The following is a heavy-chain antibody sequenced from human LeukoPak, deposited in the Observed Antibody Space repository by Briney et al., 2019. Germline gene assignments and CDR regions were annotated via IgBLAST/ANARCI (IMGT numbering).Heavy chain of an antibody. CDR3: ATVDLYDSSGYYYRTGFDY. D-gene: IGHD3-22*01. CDR2: ISYDGSNK. V-gene: IGHV3-30*03. CDR1: GFTFSSYG. Sequence: PGRSLRLSCAASGFTFSSYGMHWVRQAPGKGLEWVAVISYDGSNKYYADSVKARFTISRDNSKNTLYLQMNSLRAEDTAVYYCATVDLYDSSGYYYRTGFDYWGQGTLVTVSS. J-gene: IGHJ4*02.